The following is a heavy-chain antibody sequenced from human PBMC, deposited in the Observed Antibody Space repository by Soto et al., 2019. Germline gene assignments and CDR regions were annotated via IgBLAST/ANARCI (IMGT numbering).Heavy chain of an antibody. D-gene: IGHD2-15*01. Sequence: QVQLVQSGAEVKKPGSSVTVSCKASGGTFSSYAISWVRQAPGQGLAWMGGIIPIFGTANYAQKFQGRVTITADKSTSTASMELSSLRAEDTAVYYCARDGAGYCSGGRCSTDYYYYDGMDVWGQGTTVTVSS. CDR2: IIPIFGTA. CDR3: ARDGAGYCSGGRCSTDYYYYDGMDV. V-gene: IGHV1-69*06. J-gene: IGHJ6*02. CDR1: GGTFSSYA.